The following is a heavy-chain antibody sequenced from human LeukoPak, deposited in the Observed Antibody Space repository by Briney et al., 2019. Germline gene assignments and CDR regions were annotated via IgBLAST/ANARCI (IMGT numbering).Heavy chain of an antibody. Sequence: ASVKVSRKVSGYTLTELSMHWVGQAPGKGLEWMGGFDPEDGETIYAQKFQGRVTMTEDTSTDTAYMELSSLRSEDTAVYYCATCIAAAGTIDYWGQGTLVTVSS. J-gene: IGHJ4*02. CDR3: ATCIAAAGTIDY. D-gene: IGHD6-13*01. CDR1: GYTLTELS. V-gene: IGHV1-24*01. CDR2: FDPEDGET.